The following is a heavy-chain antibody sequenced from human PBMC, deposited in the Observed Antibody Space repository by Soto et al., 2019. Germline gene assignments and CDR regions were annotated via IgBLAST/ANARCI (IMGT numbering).Heavy chain of an antibody. CDR2: IYYSGST. V-gene: IGHV4-30-4*01. CDR3: ARDRLAVAVFDY. D-gene: IGHD6-19*01. J-gene: IGHJ4*02. CDR1: GGSISSGDYY. Sequence: SETLSLTCTVSGGSISSGDYYWIWIRQPPGKGLEWIGYIYYSGSTYYNPSLKSRVTISVDTSKNQFSLKLSSVTAADTAVYYCARDRLAVAVFDYWGQGTLVTVSS.